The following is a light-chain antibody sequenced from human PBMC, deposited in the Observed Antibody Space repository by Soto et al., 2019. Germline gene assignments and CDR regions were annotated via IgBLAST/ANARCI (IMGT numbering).Light chain of an antibody. Sequence: DIQMTQSPLTLSASVGDRVTITCRASQSISRWLAWYQQKPGKAPKLLIYDASTLESGVPSRFSGRGSGTKFTLTITSLQPDDFATYHCQQYKSYWTFGQGTKVEIK. V-gene: IGKV1-5*01. CDR3: QQYKSYWT. CDR2: DAS. J-gene: IGKJ1*01. CDR1: QSISRW.